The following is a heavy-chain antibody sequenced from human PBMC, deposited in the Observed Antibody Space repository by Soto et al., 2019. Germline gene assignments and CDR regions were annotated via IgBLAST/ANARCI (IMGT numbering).Heavy chain of an antibody. CDR1: DDSINSDKYY. Sequence: SETLSLTCSVSDDSINSDKYYWGWIRQPSGKGLEWIGEINHSGSTNYNPSLKSRVTISVDTSKNQFSLKLSSVTAADTAVYYCARGSIVGAMGWFDPWGQGTLVTVSS. J-gene: IGHJ5*02. CDR2: INHSGST. V-gene: IGHV4-39*07. D-gene: IGHD1-26*01. CDR3: ARGSIVGAMGWFDP.